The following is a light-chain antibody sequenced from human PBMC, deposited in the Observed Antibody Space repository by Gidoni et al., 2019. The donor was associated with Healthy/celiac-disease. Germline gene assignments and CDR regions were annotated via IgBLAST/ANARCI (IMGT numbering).Light chain of an antibody. CDR3: QQYGSSPRALT. V-gene: IGKV3-20*01. CDR1: QSVSSSY. J-gene: IGKJ4*01. CDR2: CAS. Sequence: EIVLTQSPGNLPWSPGERATLSCRASQSVSSSYLAWYQQKPGQAPRLLIYCASSRATGIPDSFSGSGSWTDFTLIISRLEPEDFAVYYCQQYGSSPRALTFGGGTKVEIK.